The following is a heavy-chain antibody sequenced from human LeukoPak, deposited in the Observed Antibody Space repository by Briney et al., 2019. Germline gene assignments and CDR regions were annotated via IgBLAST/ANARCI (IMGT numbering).Heavy chain of an antibody. Sequence: ASVKVSCKASGYTFTGYYMHWVRQAPGQGLEWMGWINPNSGGTNYAQKFQGRVTMTRDTSISTAYMELSRLRSDDTAVYYCARDRSWGSMVRGVITGVDVWGQGTTVTVSS. J-gene: IGHJ6*02. CDR2: INPNSGGT. V-gene: IGHV1-2*02. CDR1: GYTFTGYY. D-gene: IGHD3-10*01. CDR3: ARDRSWGSMVRGVITGVDV.